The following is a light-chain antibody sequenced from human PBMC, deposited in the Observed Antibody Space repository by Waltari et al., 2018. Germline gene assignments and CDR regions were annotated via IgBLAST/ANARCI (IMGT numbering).Light chain of an antibody. CDR2: RNN. Sequence: QSVLTQPPSASETPGQRVIISCSGSSSNLGSNYLYWYQQLPGTAPNLLIYRNNQLPSGVPDRVSASKSGTSAALAISGLRSEDEAVYYCASWDDSHYVFGTGTQVTVL. V-gene: IGLV1-47*01. CDR1: SSNLGSNY. CDR3: ASWDDSHYV. J-gene: IGLJ1*01.